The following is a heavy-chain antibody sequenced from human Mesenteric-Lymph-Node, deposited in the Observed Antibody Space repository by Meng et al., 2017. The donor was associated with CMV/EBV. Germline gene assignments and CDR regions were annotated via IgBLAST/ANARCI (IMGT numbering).Heavy chain of an antibody. D-gene: IGHD1-26*01. CDR2: IIPIFGTA. Sequence: SVKVSCKASGGTFSSYSISWVRKAPGQGLEWMGGIIPIFGTANYAQKFQGRVTITTDESTSTAYMELSSLRSEDTAVYYCARRSEDYYYGMDVWGQGTTVTVSS. V-gene: IGHV1-69*05. CDR1: GGTFSSYS. CDR3: ARRSEDYYYGMDV. J-gene: IGHJ6*02.